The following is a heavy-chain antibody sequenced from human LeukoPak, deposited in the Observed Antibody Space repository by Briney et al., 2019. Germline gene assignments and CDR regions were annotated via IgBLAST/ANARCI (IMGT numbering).Heavy chain of an antibody. J-gene: IGHJ6*02. CDR3: AKALIGPWGGAAAGPYGMDV. CDR1: GFTFSSYA. CDR2: ISGSGGST. Sequence: GGSLRLSCAASGFTFSSYAMSWDRQAPGKGLEWVSAISGSGGSTYYADSVKGRFTISRDNSKNTLYLQMNSLRAEDTAVYYCAKALIGPWGGAAAGPYGMDVWGQGTTVTVSS. V-gene: IGHV3-23*01. D-gene: IGHD6-13*01.